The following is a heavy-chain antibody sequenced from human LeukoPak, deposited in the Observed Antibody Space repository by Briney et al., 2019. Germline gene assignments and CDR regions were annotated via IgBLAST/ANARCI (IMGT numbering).Heavy chain of an antibody. CDR1: GASIGSDF. J-gene: IGHJ5*01. V-gene: IGHV4-59*01. CDR2: IYYGGGT. D-gene: IGHD4-17*01. Sequence: PSETLSLTCTVSGASIGSDFWSWIRQPPGKGLEWIGYIYYGGGTNYNPSFESRITISVDTSKNRISLNLTSVTASDTAIYYCARERGDYDSDNWFDSWGQGTLVTVSP. CDR3: ARERGDYDSDNWFDS.